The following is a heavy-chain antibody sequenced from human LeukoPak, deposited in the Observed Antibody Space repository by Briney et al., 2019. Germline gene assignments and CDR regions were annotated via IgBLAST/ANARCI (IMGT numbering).Heavy chain of an antibody. V-gene: IGHV4-61*01. CDR3: VRSKSGNYGWFDP. CDR2: IYYTGNT. Sequence: SETLSLTCTVSGVSVSSGSYYWSWIRQPPGKGLVWIGFIYYTGNTNYNPSLKSRLTISLDTSKNQFSLKVSSVTAADTAVYYCVRSKSGNYGWFDPWGQGTLVTVSS. D-gene: IGHD4-23*01. J-gene: IGHJ5*02. CDR1: GVSVSSGSYY.